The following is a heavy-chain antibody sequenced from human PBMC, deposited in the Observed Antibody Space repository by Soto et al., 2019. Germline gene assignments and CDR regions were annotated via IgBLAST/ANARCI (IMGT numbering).Heavy chain of an antibody. V-gene: IGHV3-23*01. J-gene: IGHJ6*02. Sequence: AGGSLRLSCAASGFTFISCGMGWVRQAPGKGLEWVSDIIDSGASTYYADSVKGRFTISRDNSKSTLYLQMNSLRAEDTALYYCAKGRSYYYYYGVDVWGQGTTVTVSS. CDR3: AKGRSYYYYYGVDV. CDR1: GFTFISCG. CDR2: IIDSGAST.